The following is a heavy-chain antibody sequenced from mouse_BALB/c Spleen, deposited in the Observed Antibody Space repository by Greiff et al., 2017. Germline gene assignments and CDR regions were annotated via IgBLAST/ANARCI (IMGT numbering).Heavy chain of an antibody. Sequence: EVKLEESGGGLVKPGGSLKLSCAASGFTFSSYTMSWVRQTPEKRLEWVATISSGGSYTYYPDSVKGRFTISRDNAKNTLYLQMSSLKSEDTAMYYCTRDSSGYAMDYWGQGTSVTVSS. J-gene: IGHJ4*01. CDR1: GFTFSSYT. V-gene: IGHV5-6-4*01. D-gene: IGHD3-1*01. CDR2: ISSGGSYT. CDR3: TRDSSGYAMDY.